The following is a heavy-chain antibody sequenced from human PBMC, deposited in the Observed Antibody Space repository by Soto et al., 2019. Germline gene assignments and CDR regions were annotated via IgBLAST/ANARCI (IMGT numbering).Heavy chain of an antibody. CDR1: GDTFGRFT. CDR3: ASLGTDSSSWYGVY. CDR2: IKPISDIT. V-gene: IGHV1-69*13. D-gene: IGHD6-13*01. J-gene: IGHJ4*02. Sequence: GASVKVSCKASGDTFGRFTINWVRQAPGQGLEWMGGIKPISDITNYAQRFQGRVTFTADASTSTVYLELSSLRSEDTAMYYCASLGTDSSSWYGVYWGQGTLVTVSS.